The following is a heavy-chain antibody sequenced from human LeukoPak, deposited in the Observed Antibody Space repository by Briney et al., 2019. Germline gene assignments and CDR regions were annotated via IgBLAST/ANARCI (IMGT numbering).Heavy chain of an antibody. V-gene: IGHV4-4*07. CDR3: ASLPRGYSYGYGDAFDI. CDR1: GGSISSYY. J-gene: IGHJ3*02. Sequence: SETLSLTCTVSGGSISSYYWSWIRQPAGKGLEWIGRIYTSGSTNYNPSLKSRVTMSVDTYKNQFSLKLSSVTAADTAVYYCASLPRGYSYGYGDAFDIWGQETMVTVSS. CDR2: IYTSGST. D-gene: IGHD5-18*01.